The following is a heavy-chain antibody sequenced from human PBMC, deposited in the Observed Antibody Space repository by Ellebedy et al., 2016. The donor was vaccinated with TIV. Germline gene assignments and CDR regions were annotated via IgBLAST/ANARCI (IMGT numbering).Heavy chain of an antibody. CDR2: INPTSGAT. CDR1: GYTFTSYS. V-gene: IGHV1-2*02. D-gene: IGHD3-10*01. Sequence: ASVKVSCKASGYTFTSYSIHWVRQAPGQGLEWMGFINPTSGATFYSQKFQGRVTMTRDTSVNTAYMELTRLQSDDTAVYYCAREYYFGSGSYGDAFDLWGQGTMVTVSS. CDR3: AREYYFGSGSYGDAFDL. J-gene: IGHJ3*01.